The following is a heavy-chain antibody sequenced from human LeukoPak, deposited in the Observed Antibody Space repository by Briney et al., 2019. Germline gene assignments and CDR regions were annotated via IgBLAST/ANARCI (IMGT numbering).Heavy chain of an antibody. J-gene: IGHJ4*02. V-gene: IGHV3-7*01. Sequence: GGSLRLSCAASGFTFRSYWMSWVRQAPGKGLEWVANIKQDGSEKYYVDSVKGRFTISRDNAKNSLYLHMNSLRAEDTAVYYCARGEGLDSHGVDYWGQGTLLTVSS. D-gene: IGHD5-18*01. CDR3: ARGEGLDSHGVDY. CDR1: GFTFRSYW. CDR2: IKQDGSEK.